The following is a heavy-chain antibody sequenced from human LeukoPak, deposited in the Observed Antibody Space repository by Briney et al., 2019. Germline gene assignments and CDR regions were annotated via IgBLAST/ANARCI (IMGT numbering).Heavy chain of an antibody. CDR1: GGTFSSYA. Sequence: AASVTVSCKASGGTFSSYAISWVRQAPGQGLEWMGGIIPIFGTANYAQKFQGRVTITADESTSTAYMELSSLRSEDTAVYYCARDTGYGSGSPGDYWGQGTLVTVSS. V-gene: IGHV1-69*01. CDR2: IIPIFGTA. D-gene: IGHD3-10*01. J-gene: IGHJ4*02. CDR3: ARDTGYGSGSPGDY.